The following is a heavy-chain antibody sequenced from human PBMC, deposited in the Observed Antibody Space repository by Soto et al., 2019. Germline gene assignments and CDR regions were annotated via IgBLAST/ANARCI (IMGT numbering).Heavy chain of an antibody. Sequence: SVKVSCKASGGTFSSYAISWVRQAPGQGLEWMGGIIPIFGTANYAQKVQGRVTITADESTSTAYMELSSLRSEDTAVYYCARAPGYSYGSSQYYYYGMDVWGQGTTVTVSS. CDR1: GGTFSSYA. J-gene: IGHJ6*02. D-gene: IGHD5-18*01. CDR3: ARAPGYSYGSSQYYYYGMDV. V-gene: IGHV1-69*13. CDR2: IIPIFGTA.